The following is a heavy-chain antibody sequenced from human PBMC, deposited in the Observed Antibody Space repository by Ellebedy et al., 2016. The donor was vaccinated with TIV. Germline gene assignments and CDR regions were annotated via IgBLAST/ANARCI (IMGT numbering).Heavy chain of an antibody. V-gene: IGHV3-11*01. CDR2: ISDSGSMI. CDR1: GFSSSDYY. J-gene: IGHJ6*02. D-gene: IGHD6-19*01. CDR3: ARISSGRSFYGMDV. Sequence: GESLKIPXAASGFSSSDYYMSWIRQAPGKGLEWVSYISDSGSMIHYADSVKGRFTISRDNSKNSLYLQMNNLRAEDTAVYYCARISSGRSFYGMDVWGQGTTVTVSS.